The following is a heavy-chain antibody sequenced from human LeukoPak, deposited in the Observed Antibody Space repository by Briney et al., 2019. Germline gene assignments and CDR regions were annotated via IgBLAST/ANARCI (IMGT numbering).Heavy chain of an antibody. CDR2: INSDGSST. D-gene: IGHD4-11*01. Sequence: GGSLRLSCAASGFTFSSYWMHWVRQAPGKGLVWVSRINSDGSSTSYADSVKGRFTISRDNAKNTLYLQMNSLRAEDTAVYYCARDLRSNLAYYYYYGMDVWGQGTTVTVSS. CDR1: GFTFSSYW. V-gene: IGHV3-74*01. J-gene: IGHJ6*02. CDR3: ARDLRSNLAYYYYYGMDV.